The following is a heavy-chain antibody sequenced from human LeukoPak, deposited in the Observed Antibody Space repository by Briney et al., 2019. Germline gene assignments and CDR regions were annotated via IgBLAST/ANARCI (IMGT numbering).Heavy chain of an antibody. CDR1: GGSFSGYY. Sequence: SETLSLTCAVYGGSFSGYYWSWIRQPPGKGLEWIGEINHSGSTNYNPSFKSRVTISVDTSKNQFSLKLTSVTAADTALYYCARGTVGAPDFWGQGTLVTVSS. CDR3: ARGTVGAPDF. J-gene: IGHJ4*02. D-gene: IGHD4-23*01. CDR2: INHSGST. V-gene: IGHV4-34*01.